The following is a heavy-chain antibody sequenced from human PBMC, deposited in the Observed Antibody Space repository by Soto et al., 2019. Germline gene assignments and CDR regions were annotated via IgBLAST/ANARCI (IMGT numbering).Heavy chain of an antibody. D-gene: IGHD4-17*01. J-gene: IGHJ4*02. V-gene: IGHV4-34*01. Sequence: QVQLQQWGAGLLQPSETLSLTCAVYGGSFSGYYWSWIRQPPGKGLEWIGEINHSGRTNYNPSLKSRVTISVDTYKNHFSLNRSSVTAADTAVYYCAGGPGLRPDYLGYWGQGTLVTVSS. CDR1: GGSFSGYY. CDR3: AGGPGLRPDYLGY. CDR2: INHSGRT.